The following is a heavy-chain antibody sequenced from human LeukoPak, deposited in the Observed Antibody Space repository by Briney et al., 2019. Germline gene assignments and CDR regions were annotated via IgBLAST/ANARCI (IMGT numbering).Heavy chain of an antibody. V-gene: IGHV3-30*02. CDR1: EFTLRSYG. Sequence: GGSLRLSCAASEFTLRSYGMHWVRQAPGKGLGGVAFIRYDGSNKYYADSVKGRFTISRDNSKNTLYLQMNSLRAEDTAVYYCATEEWSWGQGTLVTVSS. CDR3: ATEEWS. CDR2: IRYDGSNK. J-gene: IGHJ4*02. D-gene: IGHD3-3*01.